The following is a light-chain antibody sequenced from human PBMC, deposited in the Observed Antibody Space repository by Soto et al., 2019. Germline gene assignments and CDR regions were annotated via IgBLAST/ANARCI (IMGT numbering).Light chain of an antibody. J-gene: IGKJ1*01. CDR1: QSVSSN. V-gene: IGKV3-15*01. Sequence: EIVMTQSPATLSVSPGERATLSCRASQSVSSNLAWYQQKPGQAPRLVIYGASTRATGIPARFSGSGSGTEFTLTISSLQSEDFAVYYCQQYNNWPYWTFGQGTNVDI. CDR3: QQYNNWPYWT. CDR2: GAS.